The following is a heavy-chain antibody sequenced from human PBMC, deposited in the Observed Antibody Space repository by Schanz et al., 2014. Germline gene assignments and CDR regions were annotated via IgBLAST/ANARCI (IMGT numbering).Heavy chain of an antibody. V-gene: IGHV3-23*01. Sequence: EVQLLESGGGLVQPGGSLRLSCAASGFTFSSYAMTWVRQAPGMGLEWVSTIGTSGGTNYAESVKGRFTISRDNSKNTLYLQMNSLRAEDTAVYFCAKIERNEDWGQGTLVTVSS. J-gene: IGHJ4*02. D-gene: IGHD1-1*01. CDR3: AKIERNED. CDR2: IGTSGGT. CDR1: GFTFSSYA.